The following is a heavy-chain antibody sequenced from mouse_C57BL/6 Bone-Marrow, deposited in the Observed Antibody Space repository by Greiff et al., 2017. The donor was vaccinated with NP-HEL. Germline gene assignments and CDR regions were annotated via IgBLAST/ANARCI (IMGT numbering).Heavy chain of an antibody. V-gene: IGHV1-55*01. D-gene: IGHD3-2*02. CDR1: GYTFTSYW. CDR3: AVDSSGYVYFDY. J-gene: IGHJ2*01. CDR2: IYPGSGST. Sequence: QVQLQQPGAELVKPGASVKMSCKASGYTFTSYWITWVKQRPGQGLEWIGDIYPGSGSTNYNEKFKSKATLTVDTSSSTAYMQLSSLTSEDSAVYYCAVDSSGYVYFDYWGQGTTLTVFS.